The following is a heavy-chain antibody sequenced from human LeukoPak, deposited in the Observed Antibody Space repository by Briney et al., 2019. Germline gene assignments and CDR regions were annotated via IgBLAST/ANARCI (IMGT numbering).Heavy chain of an antibody. V-gene: IGHV1-3*01. D-gene: IGHD4-17*01. J-gene: IGHJ4*02. CDR3: ARGPSDGDYVFYYFDY. CDR2: INAGNGNT. CDR1: GYTFTSYA. Sequence: ASVKVSCKASGYTFTSYAMHWVRQAPGQRLEWMGWINAGNGNTKYSQKFQGRVTIIRDTSASTAYMELSSLRSEDTAVYYCARGPSDGDYVFYYFDYWGQGTLVTVSS.